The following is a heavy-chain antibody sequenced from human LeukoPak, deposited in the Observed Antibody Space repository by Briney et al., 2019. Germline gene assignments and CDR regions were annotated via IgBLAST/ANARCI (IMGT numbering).Heavy chain of an antibody. J-gene: IGHJ6*02. V-gene: IGHV3-48*03. CDR1: GFTFSSYE. CDR3: ARERILTGYNYYYGMDV. D-gene: IGHD3-9*01. Sequence: HSGGSLRLSCAASGFTFSSYEMNWVRQAPGKGLEWVSYISSSGSTIYYADSVKGRFTISRDNAKNSLYLQMNSLRAEDTAVYYCARERILTGYNYYYGMDVWGQGTTVTVSS. CDR2: ISSSGSTI.